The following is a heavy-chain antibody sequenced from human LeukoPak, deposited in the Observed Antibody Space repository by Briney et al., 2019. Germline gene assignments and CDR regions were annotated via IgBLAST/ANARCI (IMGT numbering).Heavy chain of an antibody. J-gene: IGHJ4*02. D-gene: IGHD3-16*01. Sequence: SETLSLTCTVSGGPISSYYWSWIRQPPGKGLEWIGYIYYSGGTNYNPSLKSRVTISVDTSKNQFSLKLSSVTAADTAVYYCARAYPGGGNFDYWGQGTLVTVSS. CDR2: IYYSGGT. V-gene: IGHV4-59*01. CDR1: GGPISSYY. CDR3: ARAYPGGGNFDY.